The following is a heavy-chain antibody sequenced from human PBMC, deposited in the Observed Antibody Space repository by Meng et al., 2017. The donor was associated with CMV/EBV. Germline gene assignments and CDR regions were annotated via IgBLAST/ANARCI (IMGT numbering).Heavy chain of an antibody. CDR2: IDYSGST. V-gene: IGHV4-31*02. CDR1: ISTGGYS. D-gene: IGHD2-15*01. Sequence: ISTGGYSGGWIRQQPWKGLEWIGYIDYSGSTYYNPSPKSRVTISVETSKNQFSLKLSSVTAAASAVYYCARDRGCSGGSCPSGWFDPWGQGTLVTVSS. CDR3: ARDRGCSGGSCPSGWFDP. J-gene: IGHJ5*02.